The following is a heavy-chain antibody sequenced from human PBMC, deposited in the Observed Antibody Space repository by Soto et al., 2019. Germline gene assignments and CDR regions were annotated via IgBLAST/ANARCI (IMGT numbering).Heavy chain of an antibody. D-gene: IGHD3-10*01. J-gene: IGHJ5*02. Sequence: TLSLTCTVSGGSISSGGYYWSWIRQHPGKGLEWIGYIYYSGSTYYNPSLKSRVTISVDTSKNQFSLKLSSVTAADTAVYYCARGGTITMVRGVVSNWFDPWGQGTLVTVSS. CDR2: IYYSGST. CDR1: GGSISSGGYY. CDR3: ARGGTITMVRGVVSNWFDP. V-gene: IGHV4-31*03.